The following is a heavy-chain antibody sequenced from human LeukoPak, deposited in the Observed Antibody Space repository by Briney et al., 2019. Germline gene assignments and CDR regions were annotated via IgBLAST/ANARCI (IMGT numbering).Heavy chain of an antibody. D-gene: IGHD3-10*01. Sequence: GGSLRLSCAASGFTVSSNYMSWVRQAPGKGLEWVSVIYSGGSTYYADSVKGRFTISRHNSKNTLYLQMNSLRAEDTAVYYCARVLWFGEPLNWFDPWGQGTLVTVSS. CDR3: ARVLWFGEPLNWFDP. CDR2: IYSGGST. CDR1: GFTVSSNY. V-gene: IGHV3-53*04. J-gene: IGHJ5*02.